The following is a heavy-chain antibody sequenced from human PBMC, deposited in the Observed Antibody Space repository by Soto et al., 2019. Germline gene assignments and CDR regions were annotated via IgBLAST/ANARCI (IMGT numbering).Heavy chain of an antibody. J-gene: IGHJ4*02. CDR1: GYTFTSFG. V-gene: IGHV1-18*01. CDR2: ISTKNGDT. CDR3: AGVNDFRSGCPLDY. D-gene: IGHD3-3*01. Sequence: QVQLVQSGAEVKKPGASVTVSCKASGYTFTSFGLSWVRQAPGQGLEWMGWISTKNGDTKYAQKLQDRAIMTTETPSSTAYMDVRSLSSDEPAVYYGAGVNDFRSGCPLDYWGQGTPVTVSS.